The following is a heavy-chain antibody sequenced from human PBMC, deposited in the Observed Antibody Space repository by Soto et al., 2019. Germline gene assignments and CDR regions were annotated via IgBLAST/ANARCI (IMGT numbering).Heavy chain of an antibody. CDR1: GFIFSDYD. Sequence: QVQLVESVGGVVQPGTSLRLSCAASGFIFSDYDMYWVRQAPGRGMEWVALISYDASRKYYGDSGQGRFTISSDSFKNTVYLQMNSLRAGDTAVYDCAKDQAKMATDNWGGYSWGQVTLVTVSS. D-gene: IGHD2-21*01. J-gene: IGHJ4*02. CDR3: AKDQAKMATDNWGGYS. V-gene: IGHV3-30*18. CDR2: ISYDASRK.